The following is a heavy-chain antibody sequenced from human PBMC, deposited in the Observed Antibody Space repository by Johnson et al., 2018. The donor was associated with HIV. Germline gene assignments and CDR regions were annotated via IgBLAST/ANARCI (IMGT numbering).Heavy chain of an antibody. CDR1: GFTFSSYA. J-gene: IGHJ3*01. V-gene: IGHV3-30*04. CDR3: ARDQQLVPTGGAFDF. D-gene: IGHD6-13*01. CDR2: ISYDGSNK. Sequence: QLVESGGGVVQPGRSLRLSCAASGFTFSSYAMHWVRQAPGKGLEWVAVISYDGSNKYYADSVKGRFTISRDNSKNTLYLQMNSLRAEDTAVYYCARDQQLVPTGGAFDFWGQGTLVTVSS.